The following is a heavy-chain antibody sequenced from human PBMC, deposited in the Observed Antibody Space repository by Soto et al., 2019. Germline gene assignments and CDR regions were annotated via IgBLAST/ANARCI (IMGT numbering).Heavy chain of an antibody. D-gene: IGHD6-6*01. J-gene: IGHJ4*02. Sequence: SQTLSLTCAISGDSVSSNSAAWNWIRQSPSRGLEWLGRTYYRSKWYNDYAVSVKSRITINPDTSKNQFSLKLSSVTAADTAVYYCARSYSSSSSFDYWGQGTLVTVSS. V-gene: IGHV6-1*01. CDR3: ARSYSSSSSFDY. CDR2: TYYRSKWYN. CDR1: GDSVSSNSAA.